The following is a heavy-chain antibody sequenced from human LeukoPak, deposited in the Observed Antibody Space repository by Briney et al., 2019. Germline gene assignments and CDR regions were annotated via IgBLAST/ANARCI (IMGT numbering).Heavy chain of an antibody. V-gene: IGHV3-48*02. CDR3: ARFSSWAAPGDY. CDR2: ISSTSNTI. Sequence: GGTLRLSCAASVFTFSTSSMNGVRDAPGRGLEWVSYISSTSNTIDYADSVKGRFTISRDNAKNSMYLQINSLRDEDTAVYYCARFSSWAAPGDYWGQGTLVTVSS. J-gene: IGHJ4*02. D-gene: IGHD6-13*01. CDR1: VFTFSTSS.